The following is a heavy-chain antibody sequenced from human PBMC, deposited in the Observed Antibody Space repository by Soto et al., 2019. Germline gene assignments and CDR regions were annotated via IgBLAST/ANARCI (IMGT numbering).Heavy chain of an antibody. J-gene: IGHJ4*02. CDR1: GYTITSYY. D-gene: IGHD2-2*01. Sequence: QVQLVQSGAEVKKPGTSVKVSCKASGYTITSYYISWVRQAPGQGLEWMGWISAYNGNTHDGQKVQGRVTMTTDTPTSTVDMDLRSMRSDDAAVFYCARDVPPMDYWGQGTLVTVSS. V-gene: IGHV1-18*01. CDR3: ARDVPPMDY. CDR2: ISAYNGNT.